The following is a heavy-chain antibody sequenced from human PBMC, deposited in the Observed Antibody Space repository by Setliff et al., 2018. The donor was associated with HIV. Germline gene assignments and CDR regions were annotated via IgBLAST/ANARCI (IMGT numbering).Heavy chain of an antibody. CDR2: IWNDGTNE. J-gene: IGHJ4*02. CDR3: ASHFGYCSSTSCEGY. Sequence: GGSLRLSCAASGFTFSSYGMRWVRQAPGKGLEWVAVIWNDGTNEYYVDSVKGRFTISRDNAKNSLYLQMNSLRAEDTAVYYCASHFGYCSSTSCEGYWGQGALVTVSS. D-gene: IGHD2-2*01. CDR1: GFTFSSYG. V-gene: IGHV3-33*08.